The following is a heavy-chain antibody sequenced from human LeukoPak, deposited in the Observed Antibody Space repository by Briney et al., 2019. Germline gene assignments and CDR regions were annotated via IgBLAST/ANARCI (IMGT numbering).Heavy chain of an antibody. CDR3: ARGVDFWSGSPYFDF. J-gene: IGHJ4*02. Sequence: GESLKISCKGSGYSFNSYYIGWVRQMPGKGLEWMGSIYPGDPETRYSPSFEGQVTISLDRSITTAYLQWSSLKASDTATYYCARGVDFWSGSPYFDFWGQGSLVTVS. CDR1: GYSFNSYY. D-gene: IGHD3-3*01. CDR2: IYPGDPET. V-gene: IGHV5-51*01.